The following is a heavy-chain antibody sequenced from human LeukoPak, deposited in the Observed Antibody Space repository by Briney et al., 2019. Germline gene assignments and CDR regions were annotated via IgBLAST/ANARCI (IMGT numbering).Heavy chain of an antibody. Sequence: SETLSLTCAVSGGSISSGGYSWSWIRQPPGKGLEWIGYICHSGSTNYNPSLKSRVTISVDTSKNQFSLKLSSVTAADTAVYYCARPATVVTPSRLGYFDLWGRGTLVTVSS. V-gene: IGHV4-30-2*01. CDR1: GGSISSGGYS. J-gene: IGHJ2*01. D-gene: IGHD4-23*01. CDR3: ARPATVVTPSRLGYFDL. CDR2: ICHSGST.